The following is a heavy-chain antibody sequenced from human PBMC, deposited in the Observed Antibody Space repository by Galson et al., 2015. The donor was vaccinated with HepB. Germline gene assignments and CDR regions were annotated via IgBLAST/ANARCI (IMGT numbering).Heavy chain of an antibody. J-gene: IGHJ4*02. D-gene: IGHD6-19*01. CDR3: ARDQGLRCFDY. Sequence: SLRLSCAASGFTFSSYGMHWVRQAPGKGLEWVAVIWYDGSNKYYADSVKGRFTISRDNSKNTLYLQMNSLRAEDTAVYYCARDQGLRCFDYWGQGTLVTVSS. CDR2: IWYDGSNK. CDR1: GFTFSSYG. V-gene: IGHV3-33*01.